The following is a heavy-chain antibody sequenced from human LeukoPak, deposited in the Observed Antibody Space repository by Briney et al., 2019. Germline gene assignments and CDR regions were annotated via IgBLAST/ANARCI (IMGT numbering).Heavy chain of an antibody. Sequence: PSETLSLTCTVSGGSISSSSYYWGWIRQPPGKGLEWIGSIYYSGSTYYNPSLKSRVTISVDTSKNQFSLKLSSVTAADTAVYYCARKYYYDSSGYYHYFDYWGQGTLVTVSS. V-gene: IGHV4-39*07. CDR3: ARKYYYDSSGYYHYFDY. D-gene: IGHD3-22*01. J-gene: IGHJ4*02. CDR1: GGSISSSSYY. CDR2: IYYSGST.